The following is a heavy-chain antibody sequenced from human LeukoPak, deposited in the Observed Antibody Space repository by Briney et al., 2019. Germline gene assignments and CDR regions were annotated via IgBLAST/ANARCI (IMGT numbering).Heavy chain of an antibody. CDR2: IYYSGST. D-gene: IGHD1-1*01. CDR3: ARDARTGSPGVDY. V-gene: IGHV4-39*02. Sequence: SETLSLTCTVSGGSFSSSSYYWGWIRQPPGKGLEWIGSIYYSGSTYYNPSLKSRVTISADTSKNQFSLKLSSVTAADTAVYYCARDARTGSPGVDYWGQGTLVTVSS. J-gene: IGHJ4*02. CDR1: GGSFSSSSYY.